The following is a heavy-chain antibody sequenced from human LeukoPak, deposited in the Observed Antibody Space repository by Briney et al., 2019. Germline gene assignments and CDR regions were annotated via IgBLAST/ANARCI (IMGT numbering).Heavy chain of an antibody. Sequence: PGGSLRLSCAASGFTFSSYAMTWVRQPPGKGPEWVSSISGSGANTYYAVSVKGRFSISRDNSKNTLYLLMNSLRVDDTAVYYCAKDRLWDTVVTHGTFDSWGQGTLVTVSS. CDR2: ISGSGANT. CDR1: GFTFSSYA. V-gene: IGHV3-23*01. D-gene: IGHD4-23*01. CDR3: AKDRLWDTVVTHGTFDS. J-gene: IGHJ4*02.